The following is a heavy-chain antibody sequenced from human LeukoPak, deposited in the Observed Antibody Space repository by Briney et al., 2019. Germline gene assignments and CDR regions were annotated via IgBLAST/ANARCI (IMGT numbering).Heavy chain of an antibody. D-gene: IGHD1-26*01. J-gene: IGHJ4*02. Sequence: GGSLRLPCAASGFTFSSYWMSWVRQAPGKGLEWVANIKQDGSEKYYVDSVKGRFTISRDNAKNSLYLQMNSLRAEDTAVYYCASGLEIVGATRFDYWGQGTLVTVSS. CDR3: ASGLEIVGATRFDY. CDR1: GFTFSSYW. V-gene: IGHV3-7*02. CDR2: IKQDGSEK.